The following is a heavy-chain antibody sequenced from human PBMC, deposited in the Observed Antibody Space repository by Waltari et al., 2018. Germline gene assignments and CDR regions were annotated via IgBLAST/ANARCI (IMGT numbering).Heavy chain of an antibody. J-gene: IGHJ4*02. CDR2: IHGSGRI. V-gene: IGHV4-4*02. CDR3: ARDRGRGLYLDS. Sequence: QVQLQESGPGLVRPSGPLSVTCAVSGDSISGSFWWSWGRQTPGKGLEWIGQIHGSGRINYNPSLESRVTVSRDTSNNQFSLKLTSATAADTAVYFCARDRGRGLYLDSWGQGILVTVSP. D-gene: IGHD5-12*01. CDR1: GDSISGSFW.